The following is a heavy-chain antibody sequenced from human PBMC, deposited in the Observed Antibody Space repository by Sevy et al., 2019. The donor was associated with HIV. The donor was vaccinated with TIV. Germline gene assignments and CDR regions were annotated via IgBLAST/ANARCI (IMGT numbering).Heavy chain of an antibody. Sequence: GGSLRLSCTASGFTFGDYTVSWVRQAPGKGLEWVGFIRSKSYGGTIEYAASVKGRFTISKDTSKSIAYLQMNSLKTEDTALYFWTRVEGATDWGMDVWGQGTTVTVSS. V-gene: IGHV3-49*04. J-gene: IGHJ6*02. CDR2: IRSKSYGGTI. CDR3: TRVEGATDWGMDV. CDR1: GFTFGDYT. D-gene: IGHD1-26*01.